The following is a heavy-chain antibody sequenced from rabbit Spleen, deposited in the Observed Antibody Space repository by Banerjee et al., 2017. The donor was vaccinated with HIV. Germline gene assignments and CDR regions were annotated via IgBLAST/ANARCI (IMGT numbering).Heavy chain of an antibody. CDR2: IAIGSVRT. V-gene: IGHV1S45*01. D-gene: IGHD2-1*01. J-gene: IGHJ3*01. Sequence: QEQLVESGGGLVQPEGSLTLTCKASGFSFSSGYYMCWVRQAPGKGLEWIGCIAIGSVRTYYASWAKGRFTISKTSSTTVTLQMTSLTAADTATYFCARDRDGDTPYAFRLYLWGPGTLVTVS. CDR3: ARDRDGDTPYAFRLYL. CDR1: GFSFSSGYY.